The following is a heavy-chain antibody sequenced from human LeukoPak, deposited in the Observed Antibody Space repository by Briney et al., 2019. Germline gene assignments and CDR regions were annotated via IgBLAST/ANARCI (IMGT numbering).Heavy chain of an antibody. J-gene: IGHJ4*02. CDR2: INHSGST. CDR3: ARGYRVVGATRPLYYFDY. D-gene: IGHD1-26*01. V-gene: IGHV4-34*01. Sequence: SETLSLTCPVYGGSFSGYYWSWIRQPPGKGLEWIGEINHSGSTNYNPSLKSRVTISLDTSKNQFSLRLSSVTAADTAMYYCARGYRVVGATRPLYYFDYWGQGTLVTVSS. CDR1: GGSFSGYY.